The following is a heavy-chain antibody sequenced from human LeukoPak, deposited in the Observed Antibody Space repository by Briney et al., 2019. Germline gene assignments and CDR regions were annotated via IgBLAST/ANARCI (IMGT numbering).Heavy chain of an antibody. CDR2: IYHSGST. J-gene: IGHJ4*02. CDR3: ARHVSGYCSGGSCPSDY. Sequence: SETLSLTCAVSGYSISSGYYWGWIRQPPGKGLEWIGSIYHSGSTYYNPSLKSRVTISVDTSKNQFPLKLSSVTAPDTAVYYCARHVSGYCSGGSCPSDYWGQGTLVTVSS. V-gene: IGHV4-38-2*01. D-gene: IGHD2-15*01. CDR1: GYSISSGYY.